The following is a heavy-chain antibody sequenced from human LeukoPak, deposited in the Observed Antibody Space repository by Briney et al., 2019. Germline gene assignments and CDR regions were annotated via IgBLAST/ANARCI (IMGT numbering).Heavy chain of an antibody. CDR2: INAGNGNT. J-gene: IGHJ4*02. V-gene: IGHV1-3*01. CDR3: ARGTNYYDSSGYYDLFDY. D-gene: IGHD3-22*01. CDR1: GYTFTSYA. Sequence: ASVKVSCKASGYTFTSYAMHWVRQAPGQRLEWMGWINAGNGNTKYSQKFQGRVTITWDTSASTAYMELSSLRSEDTAVYYCARGTNYYDSSGYYDLFDYWGQGTLVTVSS.